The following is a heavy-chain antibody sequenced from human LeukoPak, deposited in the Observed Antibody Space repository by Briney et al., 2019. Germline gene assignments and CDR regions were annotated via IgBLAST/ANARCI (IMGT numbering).Heavy chain of an antibody. CDR2: IYHSGST. V-gene: IGHV4-38-2*02. CDR1: GYSVSSGYY. J-gene: IGHJ4*02. CDR3: ARERGGAWDILTGTFDY. Sequence: KPSETLSLTCTVSGYSVSSGYYWGWIRQPPGKGLEWSGSIYHSGSTYYNPSLKRRVTISVDTSKNQFSLKLSSVTAADTAVYYCARERGGAWDILTGTFDYWGQGTLVTVSS. D-gene: IGHD3-9*01.